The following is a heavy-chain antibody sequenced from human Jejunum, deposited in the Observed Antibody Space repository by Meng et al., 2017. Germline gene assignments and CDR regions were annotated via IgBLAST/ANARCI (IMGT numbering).Heavy chain of an antibody. CDR2: TYFRSKWYY. D-gene: IGHD3-10*01. Sequence: QAQLRQSGPGLGTAPQTLALTCAICGDSGSSNDASWNWIRQSPSRGLEWLGRTYFRSKWYYDYEVSVRGRITINADTSKNHFSLHLNSVTPEDTAVYFCTRARAYGSAYSWFDPWGQGSLVTVSS. CDR1: GDSGSSNDAS. V-gene: IGHV6-1*01. J-gene: IGHJ5*02. CDR3: TRARAYGSAYSWFDP.